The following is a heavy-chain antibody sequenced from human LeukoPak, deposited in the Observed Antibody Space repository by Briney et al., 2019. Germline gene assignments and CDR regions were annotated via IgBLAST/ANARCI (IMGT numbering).Heavy chain of an antibody. CDR2: ICTAADT. D-gene: IGHD6-13*01. V-gene: IGHV3-13*01. CDR1: GFTFSKYD. CDR3: ARDRATAAAFGANWYYDI. J-gene: IGHJ2*01. Sequence: GGSLRLSCAASGFTFSKYDMHWVRQAAGKGLEWVSTICTAADTFYPASVKRRFTISRENAKNSLYLQMNSLEVGDTAVYYCARDRATAAAFGANWYYDIWGRGTLVTVSS.